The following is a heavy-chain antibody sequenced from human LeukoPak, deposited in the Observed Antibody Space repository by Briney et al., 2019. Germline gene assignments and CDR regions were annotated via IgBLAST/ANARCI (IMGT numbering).Heavy chain of an antibody. CDR2: IYTSGST. D-gene: IGHD2-2*01. V-gene: IGHV4-61*02. Sequence: SETLSLTCTVSGDSISSGSYYWSWIRQPAGKGLEWIGRIYTSGSTNYNPSLKSRVTISVDTSKNQFSLKLSSVTAADTAVYYCASGCSSTGGRCYYYMDVWGKGTTVTISS. CDR1: GDSISSGSYY. CDR3: ASGCSSTGGRCYYYMDV. J-gene: IGHJ6*03.